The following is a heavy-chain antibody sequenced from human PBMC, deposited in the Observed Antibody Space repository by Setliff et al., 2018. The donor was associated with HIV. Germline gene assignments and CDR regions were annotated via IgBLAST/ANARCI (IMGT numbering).Heavy chain of an antibody. J-gene: IGHJ6*03. CDR1: GFTFSVYS. CDR3: ARARRDSYDRGRRNHYYIDV. CDR2: ISSSNNYI. D-gene: IGHD3-22*01. V-gene: IGHV3-21*04. Sequence: GGSLRLSCAASGFTFSVYSMTWVRQAPGKGLEWVSSISSSNNYIYYADSVKGRFTISRDNAKKSLFLQMNSLRADDTAVYYCARARRDSYDRGRRNHYYIDVWGKGTPVTVSS.